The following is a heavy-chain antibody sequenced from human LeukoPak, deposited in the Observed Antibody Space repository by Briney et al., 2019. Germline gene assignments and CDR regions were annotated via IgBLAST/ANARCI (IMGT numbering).Heavy chain of an antibody. CDR3: ASIVAAGVAFDI. Sequence: ASVKVSCKASGGTFSSYAISWVRQAPGQGLEWMGGIIPIFGTANYAQKFQGRVTITADESTSTAYMELSSLRSEDTAVYYCASIVAAGVAFDIWGQGTMVTVSS. CDR1: GGTFSSYA. CDR2: IIPIFGTA. J-gene: IGHJ3*02. V-gene: IGHV1-69*13. D-gene: IGHD6-13*01.